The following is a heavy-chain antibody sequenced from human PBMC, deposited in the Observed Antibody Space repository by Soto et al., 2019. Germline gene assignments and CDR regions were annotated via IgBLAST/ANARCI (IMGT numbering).Heavy chain of an antibody. V-gene: IGHV3-23*01. CDR2: ISGSGDKT. Sequence: GGSLRLSCAASGFSFSTYPMVWVRQAPGKRLEAVSSISGSGDKTYYKDSVKGRFTISRDNSKNTVDLQMNSLRPEDTAVYYCAKLLSPVTTYYYGMDAWGQGTTVTVSS. J-gene: IGHJ6*02. CDR1: GFSFSTYP. D-gene: IGHD4-17*01. CDR3: AKLLSPVTTYYYGMDA.